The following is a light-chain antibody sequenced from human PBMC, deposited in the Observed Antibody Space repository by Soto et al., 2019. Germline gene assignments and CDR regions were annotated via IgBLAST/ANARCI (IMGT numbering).Light chain of an antibody. CDR1: QSVFSNSNNKKY. CDR3: QQYYSTPWT. V-gene: IGKV4-1*01. J-gene: IGKJ1*01. Sequence: DIVMTQSADSLAVSLGERATINCKSSQSVFSNSNNKKYLAWYQQKPGQPPKLLIHWASIRESGVPDRFSGSGSGTDFTLTINSLQAGDVAVYYCQQYYSTPWTFGQGTKVDIK. CDR2: WAS.